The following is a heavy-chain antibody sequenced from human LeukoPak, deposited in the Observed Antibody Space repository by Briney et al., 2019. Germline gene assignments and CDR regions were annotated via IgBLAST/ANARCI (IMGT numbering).Heavy chain of an antibody. D-gene: IGHD5-18*01. CDR2: ISSSGSTI. V-gene: IGHV3-48*03. CDR1: GFTFSSYE. CDR3: ARDQSYGYPDY. J-gene: IGHJ4*02. Sequence: PGGSLRLSCAASGFTFSSYEMNWVRQAPGKGLEWVSYISSSGSTIYYADSVKGRFTISRDNAKNSLYLQMNSLRAEDTALYYCARDQSYGYPDYWGQGTLVTVSS.